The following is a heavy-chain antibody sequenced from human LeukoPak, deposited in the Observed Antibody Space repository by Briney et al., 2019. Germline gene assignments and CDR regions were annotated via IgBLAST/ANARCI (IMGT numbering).Heavy chain of an antibody. CDR1: GYTFTGYY. J-gene: IGHJ6*03. D-gene: IGHD6-6*01. V-gene: IGHV1-2*02. CDR3: AREYGSSSLYYYYYMDV. Sequence: ASVKVSCKASGYTFTGYYMHWVRQAPGQGLEWMGWINPNSGGTNYAQKFQGRVTMTRDTSISTAYMELSRLRSDDTAVYYCAREYGSSSLYYYYYMDVWGKGTTVTVSS. CDR2: INPNSGGT.